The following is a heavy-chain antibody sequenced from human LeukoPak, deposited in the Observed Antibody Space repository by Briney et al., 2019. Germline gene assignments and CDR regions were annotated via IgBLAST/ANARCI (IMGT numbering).Heavy chain of an antibody. Sequence: SETLSLTCIVSGGSISTSSYYWGWIRQPPGTGLEWIGSISYSGSTYYNPSLKSRVTISVDTSNNQFSLRLSSVTAADTAVYYCARGRGWRLFDYWGQGTLVTVSS. CDR3: ARGRGWRLFDY. CDR1: GGSISTSSYY. CDR2: ISYSGST. D-gene: IGHD6-19*01. J-gene: IGHJ4*02. V-gene: IGHV4-39*01.